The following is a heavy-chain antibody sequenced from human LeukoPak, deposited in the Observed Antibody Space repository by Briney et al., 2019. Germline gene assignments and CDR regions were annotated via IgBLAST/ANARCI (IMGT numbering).Heavy chain of an antibody. D-gene: IGHD3-16*01. CDR2: INHSGST. Sequence: SETLSLTCAVYGGSFSGYYWSWIRQPPGKGLEWIGEINHSGSTNYNPSLKSRVTISVDTSKNQFSLKLSSVTAADTAVYYCARYATKLRAFDIWGQGTMVTVSS. J-gene: IGHJ3*02. CDR3: ARYATKLRAFDI. V-gene: IGHV4-34*01. CDR1: GGSFSGYY.